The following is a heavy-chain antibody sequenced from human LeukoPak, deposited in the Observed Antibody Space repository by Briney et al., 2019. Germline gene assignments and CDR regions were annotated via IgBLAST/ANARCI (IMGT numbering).Heavy chain of an antibody. CDR1: GGSFSAYL. Sequence: ETLSLTCAVYGGSFSAYLWSWVRQAPGKGLEWVSAISGSGGSTYYADSVKGRFTISRDNSKNTLYLQMNSLRAEDTAVYYCANTPAGYGDYVGIDYWGQGTLVTVSS. CDR2: ISGSGGST. CDR3: ANTPAGYGDYVGIDY. V-gene: IGHV3-23*01. D-gene: IGHD4-17*01. J-gene: IGHJ4*02.